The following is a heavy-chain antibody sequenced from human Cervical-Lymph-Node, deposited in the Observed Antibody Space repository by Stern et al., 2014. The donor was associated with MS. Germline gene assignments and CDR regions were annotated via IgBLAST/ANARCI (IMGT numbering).Heavy chain of an antibody. CDR3: AGGAIFGVVKGYYYYGMDV. CDR2: IIPMVGKW. CDR1: GGTISSYG. D-gene: IGHD3-3*01. Sequence: VQLEESGAEVKKAGSSVKVSCKASGGTISSYGFSWVRQAPGQGLEWMGGIIPMVGKWYSAQKFQGRVTITARESTSTAYVELSSLRFEDTAVYYCAGGAIFGVVKGYYYYGMDVWGQGTTVTVAS. J-gene: IGHJ6*02. V-gene: IGHV1-69*01.